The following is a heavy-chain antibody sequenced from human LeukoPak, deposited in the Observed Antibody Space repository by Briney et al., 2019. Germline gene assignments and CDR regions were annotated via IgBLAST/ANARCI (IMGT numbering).Heavy chain of an antibody. CDR2: IYYSGST. CDR1: GGSISSSSYY. D-gene: IGHD5-12*01. CDR3: AREEYSGYEPTYNWFDP. J-gene: IGHJ5*02. V-gene: IGHV4-39*07. Sequence: SETLSLTCTVSGGSISSSSYYWGWIRQPPGKGLEWIGSIYYSGSTYYNPSLKSRVTISVDTSKNQFSLKLSSVTAADTAVYYCAREEYSGYEPTYNWFDPWGQGTLVTVSS.